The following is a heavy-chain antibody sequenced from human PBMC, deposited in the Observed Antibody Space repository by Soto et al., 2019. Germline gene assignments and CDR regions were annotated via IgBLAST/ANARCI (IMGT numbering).Heavy chain of an antibody. CDR2: IIPIFGTA. J-gene: IGHJ6*02. V-gene: IGHV1-69*01. Sequence: SVKVSCKGSGGTLSSYAISWVRQAPGQGLEWMGGIIPIFGTANYAQKFQGRVTITADESTSTAYMELSSLRSEDTAVYYCARSSELYYYYGMDVWGQGTTVTVSS. CDR3: ARSSELYYYYGMDV. D-gene: IGHD3-10*01. CDR1: GGTLSSYA.